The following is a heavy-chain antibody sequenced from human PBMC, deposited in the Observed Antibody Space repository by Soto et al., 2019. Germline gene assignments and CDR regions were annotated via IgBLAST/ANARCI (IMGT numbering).Heavy chain of an antibody. CDR3: ARDTGMLYGMDV. V-gene: IGHV4-59*01. CDR2: IYYSGST. Sequence: SETLSLTCTVSGGSIISYYWSWIRQPPGKGLEWIGYIYYSGSTNYNPSLKSRVTISVDTSKNQFSLKLSSVTAADTAVYYCARDTGMLYGMDVWGQGTTVTVSS. J-gene: IGHJ6*02. D-gene: IGHD3-10*01. CDR1: GGSIISYY.